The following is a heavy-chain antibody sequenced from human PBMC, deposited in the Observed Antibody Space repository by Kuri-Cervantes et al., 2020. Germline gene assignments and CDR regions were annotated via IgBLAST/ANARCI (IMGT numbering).Heavy chain of an antibody. CDR3: ASGVSNMAVDY. CDR1: GYTFTGYY. D-gene: IGHD2-15*01. V-gene: IGHV1-2*04. CDR2: INPNSGGT. Sequence: ASVKVSCKATGYTFTGYYMHWVRQAPGQGLEWMGWINPNSGGTNYAQKFQGWVTMTRDTSINTAYMELSSLRSEDTAVYYCASGVSNMAVDYWGQGTLVTVSS. J-gene: IGHJ4*02.